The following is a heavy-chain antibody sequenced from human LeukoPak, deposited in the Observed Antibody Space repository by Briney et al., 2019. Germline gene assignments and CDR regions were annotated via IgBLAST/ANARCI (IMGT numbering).Heavy chain of an antibody. Sequence: GGSLRLSCAASGFTFSSYSMNWVRQAPGKGLEWVSSISSSSSYIYYADSVKGRFTISRDNAKNSLYLQMNSLRAEDTAVYYCARGSRGAIAHFDYWGQGTLVTVSS. CDR1: GFTFSSYS. J-gene: IGHJ4*02. CDR3: ARGSRGAIAHFDY. V-gene: IGHV3-21*01. CDR2: ISSSSSYI. D-gene: IGHD3-16*02.